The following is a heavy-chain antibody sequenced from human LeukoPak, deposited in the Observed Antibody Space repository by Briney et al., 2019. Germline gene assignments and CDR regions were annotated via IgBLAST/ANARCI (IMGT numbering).Heavy chain of an antibody. CDR3: ARSIGAIFGVVTRFDY. J-gene: IGHJ4*02. V-gene: IGHV4-61*02. D-gene: IGHD3-3*01. Sequence: SQTLSLACTVSGGSISSGSYYWSWIRQPAGKGLEWIGRVYASGSTNYNPSLKSRVTMSVDTSKNQFSLRLSSVTAADTAVYYCARSIGAIFGVVTRFDYWGQGTLVTVSS. CDR2: VYASGST. CDR1: GGSISSGSYY.